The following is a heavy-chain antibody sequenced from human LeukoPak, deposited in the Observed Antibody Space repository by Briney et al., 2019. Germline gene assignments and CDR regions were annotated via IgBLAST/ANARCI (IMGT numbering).Heavy chain of an antibody. V-gene: IGHV4-39*07. CDR3: ASRPRRYYDYVWGPGGDAFDI. CDR2: IYYSGST. Sequence: SETLSLTCTVSGGSISSSSYYWGWIRQPPGKGLEWIGSIYYSGSTYYNPSLKSRVTISVDTSKNQFSLKLSSVTAADTAVYYCASRPRRYYDYVWGPGGDAFDIWGQGTMVTVSS. J-gene: IGHJ3*02. CDR1: GGSISSSSYY. D-gene: IGHD3-16*01.